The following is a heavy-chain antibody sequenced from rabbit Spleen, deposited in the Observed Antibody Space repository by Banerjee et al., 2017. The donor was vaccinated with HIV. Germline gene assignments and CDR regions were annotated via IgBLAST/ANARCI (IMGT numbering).Heavy chain of an antibody. CDR2: IYTGISGST. V-gene: IGHV1S45*01. CDR3: AREDTSIGYGYVSL. D-gene: IGHD1-1*01. J-gene: IGHJ4*01. CDR1: GFTFSSNW. Sequence: QQQLEESGEGLAKPGGTLTLTCKASGFTFSSNWKSWARQAPGKGLEWIAYIYTGISGSTHYANWAKGRFTISKTSSTTVTLQMTGLTAADTATYFCAREDTSIGYGYVSLWGPGTLVTVS.